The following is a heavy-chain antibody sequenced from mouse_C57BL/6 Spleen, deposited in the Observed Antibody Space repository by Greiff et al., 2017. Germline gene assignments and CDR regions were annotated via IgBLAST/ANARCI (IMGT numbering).Heavy chain of an antibody. CDR3: ARQAAIYGNYVDY. CDR1: GFTFSSYT. D-gene: IGHD2-1*01. V-gene: IGHV5-9*01. CDR2: ISGGGGNT. Sequence: EVQLVASGGGLVKPGGSLKLSCAASGFTFSSYTMSWVRQTPEKRLEWVATISGGGGNTYYPDSVKGRFTISRDNAKNTLYLQMSSLRSEDTALYYCARQAAIYGNYVDYWGQGTTLTVSS. J-gene: IGHJ2*01.